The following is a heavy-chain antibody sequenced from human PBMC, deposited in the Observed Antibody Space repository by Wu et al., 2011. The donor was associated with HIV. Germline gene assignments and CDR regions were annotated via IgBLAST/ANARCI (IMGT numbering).Heavy chain of an antibody. D-gene: IGHD3-22*01. CDR3: ARARGSSGYSARYYYYYYGMDV. CDR2: IIPIFGTA. CDR1: GGTFSSYA. J-gene: IGHJ6*01. V-gene: IGHV1-69*01. Sequence: QVQLVQSGAEVKKPGSSVKVSCKASGGTFSSYAISWVRQAPGQGLEWMGGIIPIFGTANYAQKFQGRVTITTDESTSTAYMELSSLRSEDTAVYYCARARGSSGYSARYYYYYYGMDVWGPRGPRSPSPQ.